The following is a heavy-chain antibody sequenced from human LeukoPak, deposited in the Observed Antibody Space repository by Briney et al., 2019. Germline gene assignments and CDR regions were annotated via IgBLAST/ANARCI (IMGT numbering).Heavy chain of an antibody. J-gene: IGHJ3*02. CDR3: AKDSRQYDFLEWLTSDAFDI. CDR2: ISGSGGST. V-gene: IGHV3-23*01. D-gene: IGHD3-3*01. CDR1: GFTFNNYA. Sequence: GGSLRLSCAASGFTFNNYAMSWVRQPPGKGLEWVSAISGSGGSTYYADSVKGRFTISRDNSKNTLYLQMNSLRAEDTAVYYCAKDSRQYDFLEWLTSDAFDIWGQGTMVTVSS.